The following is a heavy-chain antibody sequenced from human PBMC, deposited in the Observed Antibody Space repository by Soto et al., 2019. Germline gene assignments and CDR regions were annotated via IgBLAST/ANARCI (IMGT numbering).Heavy chain of an antibody. CDR3: ARGMGYYCSGGSCPEVVFDY. D-gene: IGHD2-15*01. CDR1: GFTFSSYA. CDR2: ISGTSSTI. V-gene: IGHV3-48*02. Sequence: VQLVESGGGVVQPGRSLRLSCAASGFTFSSYAMHWVRQAPGKGLEWISYISGTSSTIYHADSVKGRFTISRDNAKNSLYLQMNSLRDEDTAVYYCARGMGYYCSGGSCPEVVFDYWGQGTLGTVSS. J-gene: IGHJ4*02.